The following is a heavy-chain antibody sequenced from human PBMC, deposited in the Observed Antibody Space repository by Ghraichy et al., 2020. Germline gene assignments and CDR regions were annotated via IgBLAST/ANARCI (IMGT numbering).Heavy chain of an antibody. CDR3: VRDAPNGRFDP. V-gene: IGHV3-74*01. Sequence: GGSLRLSCAASGFAFNSYWMHWVRQAPGKGLVWVSYIENDGGKTNYADSVKGRFTISRDNAKNTLYLQMNSLRAEDTAVYYCVRDAPNGRFDPWGQGTLVTVSS. CDR1: GFAFNSYW. CDR2: IENDGGKT. J-gene: IGHJ5*02. D-gene: IGHD1-1*01.